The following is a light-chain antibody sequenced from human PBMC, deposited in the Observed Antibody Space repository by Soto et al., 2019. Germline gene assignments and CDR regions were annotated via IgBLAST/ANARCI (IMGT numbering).Light chain of an antibody. CDR3: QQYGSSPPN. Sequence: EIVMTQSPATLSVSPGERATLSCRASQSVSSNLAWYQQKPGQAPRLLIYGASSRATGIPDRFSGSGSGTDFTLTISRLEPEDFAVYYCQQYGSSPPNFGQGTKVDIK. CDR1: QSVSSN. J-gene: IGKJ1*01. V-gene: IGKV3-20*01. CDR2: GAS.